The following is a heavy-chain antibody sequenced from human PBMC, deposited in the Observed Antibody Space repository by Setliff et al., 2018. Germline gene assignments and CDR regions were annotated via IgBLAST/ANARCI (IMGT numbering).Heavy chain of an antibody. D-gene: IGHD1-1*01. CDR3: AKGGDWDDQHYAFDI. CDR1: GGFTSSFY. Sequence: PSETLSLTCTISGGFTSSFYWSWIRQAPGKGLEWIGYVDHSGSTNFSPSLKSRVSISADTSKNLLSLTLKSVTAADTAVYYCAKGGDWDDQHYAFDIWGQGTMVTVSS. CDR2: VDHSGST. J-gene: IGHJ3*02. V-gene: IGHV4-59*08.